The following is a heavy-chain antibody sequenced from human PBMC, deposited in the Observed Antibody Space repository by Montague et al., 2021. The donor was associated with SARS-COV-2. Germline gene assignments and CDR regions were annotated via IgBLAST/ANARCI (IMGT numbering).Heavy chain of an antibody. D-gene: IGHD2-8*02. V-gene: IGHV6-1*01. CDR3: ARDLYWAFDA. CDR1: RDSVSSNIAA. Sequence: CAISRDSVSSNIAAWNWIRQSPSRGLEWLGRTKYTSTRYETYAVSVQSRITITAGTSKNQFSLHLNSVTPEDTAVYYCARDLYWAFDAWGLGTTVTVSA. J-gene: IGHJ3*01. CDR2: TKYTSTRYE.